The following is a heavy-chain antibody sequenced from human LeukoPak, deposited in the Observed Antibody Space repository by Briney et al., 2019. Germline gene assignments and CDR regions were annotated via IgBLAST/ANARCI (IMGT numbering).Heavy chain of an antibody. V-gene: IGHV4-34*01. CDR2: IDDSGTT. D-gene: IGHD5-12*01. J-gene: IGHJ4*02. Sequence: PSETLSLTCAVYGGSSIGYSWSWVRQPPGKGLEWIGEIDDSGTTNYRPSLKSRVTISVDTSKNQLSLKVTSVTAADTAVYYCARDARGWGTSWGQGTLVTVSS. CDR1: GGSSIGYS. CDR3: ARDARGWGTS.